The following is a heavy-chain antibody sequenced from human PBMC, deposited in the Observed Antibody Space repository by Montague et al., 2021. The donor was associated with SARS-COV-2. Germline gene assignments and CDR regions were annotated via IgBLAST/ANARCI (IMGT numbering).Heavy chain of an antibody. CDR2: IYYSGST. CDR1: GGSISSSDYY. CDR3: ARSSGYNYDIAYYGMDV. D-gene: IGHD5-18*01. V-gene: IGHV4-39*01. J-gene: IGHJ6*02. Sequence: SETLSLTCTVSGGSISSSDYYWGWIRQPPGKGLEWIGTIYYSGSTCYSPSLKSRVTLSVDTSKNQFSLKLTSLTAADTAVYYCARSSGYNYDIAYYGMDVWGQGP.